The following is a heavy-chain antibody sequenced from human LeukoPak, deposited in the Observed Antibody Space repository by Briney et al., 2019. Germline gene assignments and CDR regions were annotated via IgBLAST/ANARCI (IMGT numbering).Heavy chain of an antibody. J-gene: IGHJ4*02. D-gene: IGHD4-17*01. CDR2: IYYSGST. Sequence: SQTMSLTCTVSGGSISSGGYYWNWIRQHPGKGLEWIGYIYYSGSTYYNPSLRSRVTISVDTSKNQFSLKLSSVTAADTAVYYCARSGSYGDYRQYYFDYWGQGTLVTVSS. CDR3: ARSGSYGDYRQYYFDY. CDR1: GGSISSGGYY. V-gene: IGHV4-31*03.